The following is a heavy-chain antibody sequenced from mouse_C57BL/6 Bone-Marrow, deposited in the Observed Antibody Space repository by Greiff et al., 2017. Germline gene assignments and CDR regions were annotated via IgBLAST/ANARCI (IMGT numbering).Heavy chain of an antibody. CDR1: GYTFPSSG. CDR2: LYPRSGNT. V-gene: IGHV1-81*01. CDR3: ARLNPYYFHN. D-gene: IGHD1-3*01. J-gene: IGHJ2*01. Sequence: QVQLKESGAELSRPGASVQLSCKASGYTFPSSGISWVKQRTGQGLEWIGELYPRSGNTYYNEKFKGKATLTADKSSSTAYMELRSLTSEDSAVYFCARLNPYYFHNRGQGNTRTVST.